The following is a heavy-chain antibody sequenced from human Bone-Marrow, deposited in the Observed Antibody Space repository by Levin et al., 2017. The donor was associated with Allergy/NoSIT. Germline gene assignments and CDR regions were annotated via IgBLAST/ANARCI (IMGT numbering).Heavy chain of an antibody. CDR1: GFSFSRYV. J-gene: IGHJ3*02. CDR2: ISHDETSI. D-gene: IGHD3-22*01. V-gene: IGHV3-30*04. CDR3: ATAGPTSGYADAFEI. Sequence: GGSLRLSCVVSGFSFSRYVLHWVRQAPGKGLEWVAVISHDETSIIYADSVKGRFTISKDNSKNTLYLQMNTLRDEDTAMYYCATAGPTSGYADAFEIWGQGTMVTVSS.